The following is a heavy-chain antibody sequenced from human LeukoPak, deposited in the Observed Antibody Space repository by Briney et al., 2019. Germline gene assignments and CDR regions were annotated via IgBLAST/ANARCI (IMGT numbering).Heavy chain of an antibody. CDR2: IYCSGST. D-gene: IGHD6-13*01. V-gene: IGHV4-39*01. CDR1: GGSISSSSYY. CDR3: ARHRLIAAAVWFDP. J-gene: IGHJ5*02. Sequence: SETLSLTCTVSGGSISSSSYYWGWIRQPPGKGLEWIGSIYCSGSTYYNPSLKSRVTISVDTSKNQFSLKLSSVTAADTAVYYCARHRLIAAAVWFDPWGQGTLVTVSS.